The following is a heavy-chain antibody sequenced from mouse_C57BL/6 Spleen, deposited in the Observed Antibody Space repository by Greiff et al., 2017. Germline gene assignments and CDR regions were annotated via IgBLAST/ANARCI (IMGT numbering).Heavy chain of an antibody. CDR2: ISSGSSTI. CDR3: ARNYDGGNFDY. Sequence: DVMLVESGGGLVQPGGSLKLSCAASGFTFSDYGMPWVRQAPEKGLEWVAYISSGSSTIYYADTVKGRFTISRDNAKNTLFLQMTSLRSEDTAMYYCARNYDGGNFDYWGQGTTLTVSA. CDR1: GFTFSDYG. D-gene: IGHD2-4*01. V-gene: IGHV5-17*01. J-gene: IGHJ2*01.